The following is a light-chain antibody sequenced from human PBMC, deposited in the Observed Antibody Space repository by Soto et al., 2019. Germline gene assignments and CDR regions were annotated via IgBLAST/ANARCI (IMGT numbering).Light chain of an antibody. Sequence: DIQMTQSPSTLSASVGDRVTITCRASQSISTWLAWYQHKPGKAPKLLIYQASSLEGGVPSRFSGSGSGTEFTLTISSLQPEDFATYYCQHLKTYPQTFGQGTKVEIK. CDR1: QSISTW. V-gene: IGKV1-5*03. CDR3: QHLKTYPQT. J-gene: IGKJ1*01. CDR2: QAS.